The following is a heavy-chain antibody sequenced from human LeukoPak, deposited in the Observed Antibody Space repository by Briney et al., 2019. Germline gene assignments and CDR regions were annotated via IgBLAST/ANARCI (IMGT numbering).Heavy chain of an antibody. V-gene: IGHV4-31*03. CDR3: ARGRPKVPAPSARWGELSLRKGVFDY. J-gene: IGHJ4*02. Sequence: PSETLSLTCTVSGGSISTGGYYWTWIRQHPGKGLEWIGYIYNSGTTYYNPSLESRVTISVDTSKNQFSLKLSSVTAADTAVYYCARGRPKVPAPSARWGELSLRKGVFDYWGQGTLVTVSS. CDR2: IYNSGTT. D-gene: IGHD3-16*02. CDR1: GGSISTGGYY.